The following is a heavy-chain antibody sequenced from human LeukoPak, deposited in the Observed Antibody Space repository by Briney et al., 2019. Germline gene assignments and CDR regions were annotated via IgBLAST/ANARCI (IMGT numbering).Heavy chain of an antibody. V-gene: IGHV4-34*01. CDR2: INHSGST. D-gene: IGHD2-8*01. Sequence: SETLSLTCAVYGGSFSSYYWSWIRQPPGKGLEWIGEINHSGSTNYNPSLKSRVTISVDTSKNQFSLKLSSVTAADTAVYYCAGGSGYCTNGVCSLYYFDYWGQGTLVTVSS. CDR3: AGGSGYCTNGVCSLYYFDY. CDR1: GGSFSSYY. J-gene: IGHJ4*02.